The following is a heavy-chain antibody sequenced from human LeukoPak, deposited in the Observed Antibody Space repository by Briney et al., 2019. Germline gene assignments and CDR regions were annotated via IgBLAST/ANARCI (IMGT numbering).Heavy chain of an antibody. CDR2: INPSGGST. V-gene: IGHV1-46*01. CDR3: AREKGGYYDSSALDY. CDR1: GYTFTSYY. J-gene: IGHJ4*02. D-gene: IGHD3-22*01. Sequence: GASVKVSCKASGYTFTSYYMHWVRQAPGQGLEWMGIINPSGGSTSYAQKFQGRVTMTRDTSISTAYMELSRLRSDDTAVYYCAREKGGYYDSSALDYWGQGTLVTVSS.